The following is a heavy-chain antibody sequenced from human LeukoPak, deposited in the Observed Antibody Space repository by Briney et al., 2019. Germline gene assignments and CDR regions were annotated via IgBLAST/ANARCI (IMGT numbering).Heavy chain of an antibody. CDR3: ARGGDYVWGSYRPINWFDP. D-gene: IGHD3-16*02. CDR2: IYYSGST. Sequence: SETLSLTCTVSGGSISSYYWSWIRQPPGKGLEWIGYIYYSGSTNYNPSLKSRVTISVDTSKNQFSLKLSSVTAADTAVYYCARGGDYVWGSYRPINWFDPWGQGTLVTVSS. CDR1: GGSISSYY. J-gene: IGHJ5*02. V-gene: IGHV4-59*01.